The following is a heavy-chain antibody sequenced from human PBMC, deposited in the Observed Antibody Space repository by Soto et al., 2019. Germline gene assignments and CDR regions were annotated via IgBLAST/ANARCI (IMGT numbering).Heavy chain of an antibody. J-gene: IGHJ4*02. CDR2: VNPNGGST. CDR1: GYTFTNYH. Sequence: QVQVVQSGAEVKKPGASVKVYCPTSGYTFTNYHVHWVRQATGQGLEWIGAVNPNGGSTTYAQQLQGIVTMTSDSSTSTVYMEMGSLRSDDSAVYYCALPKNTLGWYNFWGQGTLVTVS. D-gene: IGHD6-19*01. V-gene: IGHV1-46*01. CDR3: ALPKNTLGWYNF.